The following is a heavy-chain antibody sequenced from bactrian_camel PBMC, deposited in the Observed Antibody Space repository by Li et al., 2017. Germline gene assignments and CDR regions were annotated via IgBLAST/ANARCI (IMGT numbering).Heavy chain of an antibody. CDR1: GGPYSGNC. J-gene: IGHJ4*01. V-gene: IGHV3S1*01. D-gene: IGHD3*01. Sequence: HVQLVESGGGSVQVGGSLRLSCTSAGGPYSGNCVGWFRQAPGKEREGVAAIYGDIGTEAAGGEYADSVKGRFTISRDNAKNTVDLQMNSLKPEDTARYYCAKGVFAHADGTGHRIRGQGTQVTVS. CDR2: IYGDIGTEAAGG.